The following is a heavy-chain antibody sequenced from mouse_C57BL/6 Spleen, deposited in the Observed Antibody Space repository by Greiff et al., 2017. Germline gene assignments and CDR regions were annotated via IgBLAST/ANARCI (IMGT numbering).Heavy chain of an antibody. CDR1: GFTFSDYG. Sequence: EVHLVESGGGLVKPGGSLKLSCAASGFTFSDYGMHWVRQAPEKGLEWVAYISSGSSTIYYADTVKGRLTISRDNAKNTLFLQMPSLRSEDTAMYYCARPGFDAMDYWGQGTPVTVSS. V-gene: IGHV5-17*01. J-gene: IGHJ4*01. CDR2: ISSGSSTI. CDR3: ARPGFDAMDY. D-gene: IGHD3-1*01.